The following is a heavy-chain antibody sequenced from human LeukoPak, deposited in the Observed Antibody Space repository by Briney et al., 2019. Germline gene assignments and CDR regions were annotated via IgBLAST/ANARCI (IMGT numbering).Heavy chain of an antibody. V-gene: IGHV4-39*01. D-gene: IGHD5-18*01. CDR2: IYYSGST. CDR1: GGSISSSSYY. Sequence: SETLSLTCTVSGGSISSSSYYWGWIRQPPGKGLEWIGSIYYSGSTYYNPSLKSRVTISVDTSKNQFSLKLSSVTAADTAVYYCARRPRVFGYSYGYAAFDIWGQGTMVTVSS. CDR3: ARRPRVFGYSYGYAAFDI. J-gene: IGHJ3*02.